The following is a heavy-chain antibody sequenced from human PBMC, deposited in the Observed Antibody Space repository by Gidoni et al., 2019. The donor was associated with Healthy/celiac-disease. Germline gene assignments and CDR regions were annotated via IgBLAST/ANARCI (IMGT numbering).Heavy chain of an antibody. Sequence: QVQLQESGPGLVKTSQTLSLTCPVSGGSISRCGYYWSWIRQTPGKGLEWIGYSYYSGSPYYNPSLKSRFTISVDTAKNQCSLKLSSVTAADTAVYYCARDNVGTGNWFDPWGQGTLVTVSS. V-gene: IGHV4-31*03. CDR2: SYYSGSP. CDR1: GGSISRCGYY. D-gene: IGHD2-8*02. J-gene: IGHJ5*02. CDR3: ARDNVGTGNWFDP.